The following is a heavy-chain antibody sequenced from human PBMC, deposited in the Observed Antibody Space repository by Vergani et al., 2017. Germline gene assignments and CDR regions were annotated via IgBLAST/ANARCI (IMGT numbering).Heavy chain of an antibody. CDR1: GYTFTSYG. V-gene: IGHV1-18*01. CDR3: AREGLLSGYSGDDSGDYYYYYMDV. D-gene: IGHD5-12*01. CDR2: ISAYNGNT. Sequence: QFQLVQSGAEVKKPGASVKFSCKASGYTFTSYGISWARQAPGQGLEWMGWISAYNGNTNYAQKLQGRVTMTTGTSTSTAYMELRSLRSDDTAVYYCAREGLLSGYSGDDSGDYYYYYMDVWGKGTTVTFSS. J-gene: IGHJ6*03.